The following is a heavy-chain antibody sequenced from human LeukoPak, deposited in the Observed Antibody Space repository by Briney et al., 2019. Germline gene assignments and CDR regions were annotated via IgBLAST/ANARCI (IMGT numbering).Heavy chain of an antibody. CDR3: ARGILEWLSRTCLMDV. Sequence: SQTLSLTCTVSGGSISSGDYYWSWIRQPPGKGLEWIGYIYYSGSTYYNPSLKSRVTISVDTSKNQFSLKLSSVTAADTAVYYCARGILEWLSRTCLMDVWGKGTTVTVSS. CDR1: GGSISSGDYY. J-gene: IGHJ6*03. D-gene: IGHD3-3*01. CDR2: IYYSGST. V-gene: IGHV4-30-4*08.